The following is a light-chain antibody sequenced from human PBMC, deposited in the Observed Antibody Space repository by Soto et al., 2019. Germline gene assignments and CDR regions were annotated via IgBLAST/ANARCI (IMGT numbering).Light chain of an antibody. J-gene: IGLJ3*02. Sequence: QSAMTQPPSVSGTPGQRVTISCSGSSSNIENYAVSWYQHLPGTAPKVLLYSDDQRPSGVPARFSGSKSGTSASLAISGLQSEDEADYYCAAGDDSLTNWVFGGGTKLTVL. V-gene: IGLV1-44*01. CDR3: AAGDDSLTNWV. CDR1: SSNIENYA. CDR2: SDD.